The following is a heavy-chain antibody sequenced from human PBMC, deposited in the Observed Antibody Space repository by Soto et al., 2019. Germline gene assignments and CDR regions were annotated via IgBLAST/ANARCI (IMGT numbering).Heavy chain of an antibody. Sequence: QVQLVESGGGVVQPGRSLRLSCAASGFTFSSYGMHWVRQAPGKGLEWVAVISYDGSNKYYADSVKGRFTISRDNSKHTLYLEMNSLRAEDTAVYYCAKVEYCSGGSCSSRGAFDIWGQGTMVTVSS. CDR2: ISYDGSNK. D-gene: IGHD2-15*01. J-gene: IGHJ3*02. CDR1: GFTFSSYG. V-gene: IGHV3-30*18. CDR3: AKVEYCSGGSCSSRGAFDI.